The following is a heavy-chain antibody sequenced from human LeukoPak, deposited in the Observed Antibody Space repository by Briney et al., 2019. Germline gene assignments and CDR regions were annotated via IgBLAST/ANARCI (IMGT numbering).Heavy chain of an antibody. Sequence: ASVKVSCKASGYTFTSYGISWVRQAPGQGPEWMGWISGYNGNTNYAQKLQGRVTMTTDTSTSTAYMELRSLRSDDTAVYYCAGDRGSVPALYYFDYWGQGTLVTVSS. CDR1: GYTFTSYG. V-gene: IGHV1-18*01. CDR3: AGDRGSVPALYYFDY. D-gene: IGHD2-2*01. J-gene: IGHJ4*02. CDR2: ISGYNGNT.